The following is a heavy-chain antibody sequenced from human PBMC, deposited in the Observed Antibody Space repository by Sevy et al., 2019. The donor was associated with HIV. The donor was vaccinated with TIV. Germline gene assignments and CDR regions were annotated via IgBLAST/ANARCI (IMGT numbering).Heavy chain of an antibody. J-gene: IGHJ4*02. CDR3: AKDYYYGSGSYYSAGYFDY. D-gene: IGHD3-10*01. Sequence: GGSLRLSCAASGFTFSSYGMHWVRQAPGKGLEWVAVISYDGSNKYYADSVKGRFTISRDNSKNTLYLQMNSLRAEDTAVYYCAKDYYYGSGSYYSAGYFDYWGQGTLVTVSS. CDR2: ISYDGSNK. CDR1: GFTFSSYG. V-gene: IGHV3-30*18.